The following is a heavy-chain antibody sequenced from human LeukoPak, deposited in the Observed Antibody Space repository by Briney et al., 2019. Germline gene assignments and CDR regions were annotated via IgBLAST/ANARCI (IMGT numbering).Heavy chain of an antibody. D-gene: IGHD1-26*01. J-gene: IGHJ4*02. CDR3: ARGLRWDLTISGTSTFDY. V-gene: IGHV4-59*08. Sequence: SETLSLTCTVSGGSISNSYWSWIRQPPGKGLEWIGYLYYSGSTNYNPSLKSRVTMSVDTSKNQFSLRLSSVTAADTAVYYCARGLRWDLTISGTSTFDYWGQGSLVTVSS. CDR1: GGSISNSY. CDR2: LYYSGST.